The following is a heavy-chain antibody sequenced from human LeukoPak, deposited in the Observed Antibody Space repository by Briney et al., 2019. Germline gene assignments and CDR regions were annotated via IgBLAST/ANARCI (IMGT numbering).Heavy chain of an antibody. CDR2: INHSGST. J-gene: IGHJ6*03. CDR3: ASQGHHGKIVGTTLSYFYMDV. Sequence: PSETLSLTCAVYGGSFSSYYWSWIRQPPGKGLEWIGEINHSGSTNYNPSLKSRVTISVDTSKNQFSLKLSSATAADTAFYYCASQGHHGKIVGTTLSYFYMDVWGKGTTVTVSS. V-gene: IGHV4-34*01. D-gene: IGHD1-26*01. CDR1: GGSFSSYY.